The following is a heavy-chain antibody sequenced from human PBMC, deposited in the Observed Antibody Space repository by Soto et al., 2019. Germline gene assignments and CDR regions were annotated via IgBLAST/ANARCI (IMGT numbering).Heavy chain of an antibody. CDR3: ARSSLTTGNWDAFDV. D-gene: IGHD1-1*01. CDR2: IDPSDSYT. CDR1: GYSFTSYW. J-gene: IGHJ3*01. Sequence: GEALKLSCTGSGYSFTSYWISWVRQMPGKGLEWMGRIDPSDSYTNYSPSFQGHVTISADKSISTAYLQWSSLKASDTAMYYCARSSLTTGNWDAFDVWGQGTMVTVSS. V-gene: IGHV5-10-1*01.